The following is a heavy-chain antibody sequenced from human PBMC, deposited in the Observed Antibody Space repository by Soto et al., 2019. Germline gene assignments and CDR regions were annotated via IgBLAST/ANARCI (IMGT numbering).Heavy chain of an antibody. CDR2: VSRGGST. Sequence: GGSLRLSCAASGFTFTSYAMGWVRQAPGKGLECVSVVSRGGSTHYADSVTGRFIVSRDNSKNTVSRQMNSLRADDTAVYYCAKRRGAGGNFDYWGQGALVTVSS. J-gene: IGHJ4*02. CDR1: GFTFTSYA. V-gene: IGHV3-23*01. CDR3: AKRRGAGGNFDY. D-gene: IGHD2-15*01.